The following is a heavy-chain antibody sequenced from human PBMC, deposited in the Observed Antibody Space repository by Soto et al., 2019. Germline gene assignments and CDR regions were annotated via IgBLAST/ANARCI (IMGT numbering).Heavy chain of an antibody. J-gene: IGHJ4*02. Sequence: QITLKESGPTLVKPTQTLTLTCTFSGFSLSTSGMGVGWIRQPPGKALEWLAFIYWDNDKRYSPSLKNRLTINKDTSRNQAVLTTNNMDPVDTATYYCAHRGIEAAPLCDYWGQGNLVTVSS. D-gene: IGHD2-15*01. CDR3: AHRGIEAAPLCDY. CDR1: GFSLSTSGMG. V-gene: IGHV2-5*02. CDR2: IYWDNDK.